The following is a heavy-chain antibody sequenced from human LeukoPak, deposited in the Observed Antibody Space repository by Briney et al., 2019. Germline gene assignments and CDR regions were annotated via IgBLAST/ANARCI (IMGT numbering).Heavy chain of an antibody. CDR2: IKQDGSKK. CDR3: TRVGYIDEGIDY. Sequence: GGSLRLSCAASGFTFSNYWMGWVRQAPGKGLEWVANIKQDGSKKSYVDSVKGRFTISRDNAKNSLYLQMNSLRAEDTAIYYCTRVGYIDEGIDYWGQGTLVTVSS. V-gene: IGHV3-7*04. D-gene: IGHD5-24*01. CDR1: GFTFSNYW. J-gene: IGHJ4*02.